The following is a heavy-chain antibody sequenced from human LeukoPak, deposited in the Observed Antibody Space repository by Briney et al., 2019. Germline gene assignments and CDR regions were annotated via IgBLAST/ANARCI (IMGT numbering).Heavy chain of an antibody. J-gene: IGHJ4*02. V-gene: IGHV1-8*03. D-gene: IGHD6-19*01. CDR2: MNPKSGNT. CDR3: ARGPLTASGWYGGDY. Sequence: GASVEVSCKASGYTFSNYDVNWVRQATGQGLEWMGRMNPKSGNTGYEQKFQGRVTITRNTSISTAYMELSSLRSGDTAVYYCARGPLTASGWYGGDYWGQGTLVTVSS. CDR1: GYTFSNYD.